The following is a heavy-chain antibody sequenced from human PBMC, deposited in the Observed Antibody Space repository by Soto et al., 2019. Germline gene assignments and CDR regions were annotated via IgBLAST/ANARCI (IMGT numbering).Heavy chain of an antibody. V-gene: IGHV1-2*04. J-gene: IGHJ6*01. CDR3: ARDLIYDFWSGFTNPSSGMEV. D-gene: IGHD3-3*01. CDR1: GYTFTGYY. Sequence: GASVKVSCKASGYTFTGYYMHWVRQAPGQGLEWMGWLNPNSGGTNYAQKFQGWVTMTRGTSISTAYMELSRLRSDDTAVYYCARDLIYDFWSGFTNPSSGMEVWGQGTTVTVSS. CDR2: LNPNSGGT.